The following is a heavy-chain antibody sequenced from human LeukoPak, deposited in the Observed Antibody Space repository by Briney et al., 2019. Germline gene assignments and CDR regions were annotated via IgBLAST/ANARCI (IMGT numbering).Heavy chain of an antibody. V-gene: IGHV3-23*01. D-gene: IGHD1-26*01. CDR3: AKDRPVGSGSPKLRGYFDY. Sequence: GSLRLSCAASGFTFSSYAMSWVRQAPGKGLEWVSAISGSGGSTYYADSVKGRFTISRDNSKNTLYLQMNSLRAEDTAVYYCAKDRPVGSGSPKLRGYFDYWGQGTLVTVSS. CDR1: GFTFSSYA. J-gene: IGHJ4*02. CDR2: ISGSGGST.